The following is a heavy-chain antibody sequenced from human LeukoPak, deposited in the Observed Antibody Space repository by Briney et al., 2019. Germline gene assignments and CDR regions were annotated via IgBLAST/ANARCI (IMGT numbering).Heavy chain of an antibody. CDR3: VRDPNPYSGEGDY. D-gene: IGHD3-10*01. Sequence: SVKVSCKASGGTFSSYAISWVRQAPGQGLEWMGRIIPIFGTANYAQKSQGRVTITTDESTSTAYMELSSLRSEDTAVYYCVRDPNPYSGEGDYWGQGTLVTASS. V-gene: IGHV1-69*05. CDR2: IIPIFGTA. CDR1: GGTFSSYA. J-gene: IGHJ4*02.